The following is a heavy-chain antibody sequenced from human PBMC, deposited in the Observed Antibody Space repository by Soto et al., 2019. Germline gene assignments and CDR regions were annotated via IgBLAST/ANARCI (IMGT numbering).Heavy chain of an antibody. J-gene: IGHJ4*02. CDR2: IILGSA. CDR1: GGTFSNYA. V-gene: IGHV1-69*13. CDR3: ARADYNSDYLLLYVDY. Sequence: ASVKVSCKAPGGTFSNYALTWVRQAPGQGLEWMGWIILGSANYAQKFQDRLTITADGSTNISYMELTSLTSEDTARYYYARADYNSDYLLLYVDYWGQGTPVTVSS. D-gene: IGHD3-22*01.